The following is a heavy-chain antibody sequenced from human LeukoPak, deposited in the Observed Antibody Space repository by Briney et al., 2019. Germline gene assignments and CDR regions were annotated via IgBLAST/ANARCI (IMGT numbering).Heavy chain of an antibody. J-gene: IGHJ4*02. D-gene: IGHD2-15*01. CDR3: ASGLGYCSGGSCYQGVLDY. V-gene: IGHV1-2*06. CDR1: GYTFTGYY. Sequence: ASVKVSCKASGYTFTGYYMHWVRQAPGQGLEWMGRINPNSGGTNYAQKSQGRVTMTRDTSISTAYMELSRLRSDDTAVYYCASGLGYCSGGSCYQGVLDYWGQGTLVTVSS. CDR2: INPNSGGT.